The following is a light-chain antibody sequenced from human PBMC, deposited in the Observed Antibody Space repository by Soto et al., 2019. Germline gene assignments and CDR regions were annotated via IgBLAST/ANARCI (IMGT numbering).Light chain of an antibody. CDR2: GAS. Sequence: TTQSPANMRVSPRARATLPCRASQSVSSSLAWYQQKPRQAPGLLIYGASTRATGIPARFSGSGSGTEFTLTSSSLQSEDIAVYSCQQYNNWWTFGQGT. V-gene: IGKV3-15*01. CDR3: QQYNNWWT. CDR1: QSVSSS. J-gene: IGKJ1*01.